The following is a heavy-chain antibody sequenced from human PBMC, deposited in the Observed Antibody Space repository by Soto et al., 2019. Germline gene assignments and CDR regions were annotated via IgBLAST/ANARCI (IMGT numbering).Heavy chain of an antibody. J-gene: IGHJ4*02. CDR1: GFTFSSYA. V-gene: IGHV3-23*01. CDR3: AKDPNYYDSSGYYLKSDY. D-gene: IGHD3-22*01. CDR2: ISGSGGST. Sequence: GGSLRLSCAASGFTFSSYAMSWVRQAPGKGLEWVSAISGSGGSTYYADSVKGRFTISRDNSKNTLYLQMNSLRAEDTAVYYCAKDPNYYDSSGYYLKSDYWGQGTLVTVSS.